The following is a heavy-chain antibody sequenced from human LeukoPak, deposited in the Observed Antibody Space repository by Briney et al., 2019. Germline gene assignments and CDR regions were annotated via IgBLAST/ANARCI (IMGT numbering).Heavy chain of an antibody. CDR3: ARDSTLPGANTGAYYGMDV. Sequence: SQTLSLTCAISGVSVSSNRAAWHWIGQSPSRGLEWLGRTFYRSKWYNDYAVSVKSRITINPDTSKNQFSLQLNSLTPEDTAVYYCARDSTLPGANTGAYYGMDVWGQGTTVTVSS. V-gene: IGHV6-1*01. D-gene: IGHD2-2*01. J-gene: IGHJ6*02. CDR2: TFYRSKWYN. CDR1: GVSVSSNRAA.